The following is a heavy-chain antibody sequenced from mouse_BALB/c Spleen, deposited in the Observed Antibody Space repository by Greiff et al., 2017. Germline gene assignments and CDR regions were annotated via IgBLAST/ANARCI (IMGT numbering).Heavy chain of an antibody. Sequence: QVQLQQSGAELVRPGASVTLSCKASGYTFTDYEMHWVKQTPVHGLEWIGAIDPETGGTAYNQKFKGKATLTADKSSSTAYMELRSLTSEDSAVYYCTRESYGSWFAYWGQGTLVTVSA. CDR1: GYTFTDYE. CDR3: TRESYGSWFAY. J-gene: IGHJ3*01. D-gene: IGHD1-2*01. CDR2: IDPETGGT. V-gene: IGHV1-15*01.